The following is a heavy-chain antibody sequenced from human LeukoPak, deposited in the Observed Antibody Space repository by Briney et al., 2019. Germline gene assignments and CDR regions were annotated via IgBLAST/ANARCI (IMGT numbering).Heavy chain of an antibody. CDR1: GFTFSSYA. CDR3: AREGGDFWSGYFYY. CDR2: ISYDGSNK. V-gene: IGHV3-30*04. J-gene: IGHJ4*02. D-gene: IGHD3-3*01. Sequence: GGSLRLSCAASGFTFSSYAMHWVRQAPGRGLEWVAVISYDGSNKYYADSVKGRFTISRDNAKHSLYLQMNSLRAEDTAVYYCAREGGDFWSGYFYYWGQGTLVTVSS.